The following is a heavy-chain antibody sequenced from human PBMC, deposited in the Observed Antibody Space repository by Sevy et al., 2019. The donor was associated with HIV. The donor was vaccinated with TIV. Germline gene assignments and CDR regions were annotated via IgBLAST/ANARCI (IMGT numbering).Heavy chain of an antibody. CDR2: IKQDGSEK. D-gene: IGHD1-26*01. Sequence: GGSLRLSCAASEFTFSSYRMSWVRQAPGKGLEWVANIKQDGSEKYYVDSVKGRFTISRDNAKNSLYLQMNSLRAEDTAVYYCARSGGSYDYGMDVWGQGTTVTVSS. V-gene: IGHV3-7*01. J-gene: IGHJ6*02. CDR3: ARSGGSYDYGMDV. CDR1: EFTFSSYR.